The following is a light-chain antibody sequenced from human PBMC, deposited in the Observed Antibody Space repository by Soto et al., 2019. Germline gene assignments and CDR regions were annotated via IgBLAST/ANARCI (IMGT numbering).Light chain of an antibody. CDR3: SSFVHGTSYV. CDR2: EVN. CDR1: SNDVDRFNY. V-gene: IGLV2-8*01. J-gene: IGLJ1*01. Sequence: QSVLTQAPSASGSPGQSVTISCAGTSNDVDRFNYVSWYQRHPGKAPKLIIYEVNKRPSGVPDRFSGSKSGNTASLTVSGLQAEDEADYFCSSFVHGTSYVFGTGTKVTVL.